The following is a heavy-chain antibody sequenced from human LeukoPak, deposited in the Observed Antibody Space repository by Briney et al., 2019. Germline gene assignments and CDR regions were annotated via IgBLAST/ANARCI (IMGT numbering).Heavy chain of an antibody. J-gene: IGHJ6*02. CDR1: GFTFSNYW. CDR3: ARETGDYYYYYAMDV. V-gene: IGHV3-7*01. CDR2: IKQDGSEK. Sequence: GGSLRLSCAASGFTFSNYWMSWVRQAPGKGLEWVANIKQDGSEKYFMASVKGRFTISRDNAKNSLYLQMNSLRAEDTAVYYCARETGDYYYYYAMDVWGQGTTVTVSS. D-gene: IGHD4-17*01.